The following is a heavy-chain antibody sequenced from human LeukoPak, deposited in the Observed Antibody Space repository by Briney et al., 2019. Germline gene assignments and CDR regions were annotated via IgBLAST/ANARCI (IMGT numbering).Heavy chain of an antibody. D-gene: IGHD2-2*01. Sequence: PGGSLRLSCAASGFTFSSYGMNWVRQAPGKGLEWVSYISSSSSTIYYADSVKGRFTISRDNAKNSLYLQMNSLRDEDTAVYYCARGRYCSSSSCYFDYWGQGTLVTVSS. V-gene: IGHV3-48*02. CDR2: ISSSSSTI. J-gene: IGHJ4*02. CDR3: ARGRYCSSSSCYFDY. CDR1: GFTFSSYG.